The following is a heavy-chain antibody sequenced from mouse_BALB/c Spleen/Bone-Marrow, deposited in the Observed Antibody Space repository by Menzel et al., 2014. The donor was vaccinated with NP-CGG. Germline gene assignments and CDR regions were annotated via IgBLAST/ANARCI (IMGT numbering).Heavy chain of an antibody. J-gene: IGHJ2*01. Sequence: DVMLVESGGCLVQPGGSRKLSCAASGFTFSRFGMHRVRQAPEKGLEWVAFISSGSSSIYYTDTVKGRFTISRDNTKNTLFLQMTSLRSEDTAMYYCGRGDYWGQGTTLTVSS. CDR2: ISSGSSSI. V-gene: IGHV5-17*02. CDR1: GFTFSRFG. CDR3: GRGDY.